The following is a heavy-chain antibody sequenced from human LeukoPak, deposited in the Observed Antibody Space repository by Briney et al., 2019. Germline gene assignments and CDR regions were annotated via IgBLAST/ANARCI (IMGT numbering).Heavy chain of an antibody. D-gene: IGHD3-16*01. CDR1: GFTFSSYA. Sequence: PGGSLRLSCAASGFTFSSYAMSWVRQAPGKGLEWVSAISGSGGSTYYADSVKGRFTISRDNSKNTLYLQMNSLRAEDTAVYYCAKDRLPPSSYNWGSYGPALDAFVIWGQETLVTVSS. V-gene: IGHV3-23*01. J-gene: IGHJ3*02. CDR2: ISGSGGST. CDR3: AKDRLPPSSYNWGSYGPALDAFVI.